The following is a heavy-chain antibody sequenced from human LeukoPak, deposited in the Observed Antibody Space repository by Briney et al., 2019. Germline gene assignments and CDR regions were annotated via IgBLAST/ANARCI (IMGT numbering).Heavy chain of an antibody. V-gene: IGHV3-9*01. J-gene: IGHJ6*02. Sequence: GGSLRLSCVVSGFRFDDYGMHWVRQAPGKGLEWVSGISWMGTTTGYADSAKGRFTISRDSAKNSLYLQMDSLRVEDTGLYYCAKDESTGGFAPGYFYGMGVWGQGTTVTVSS. D-gene: IGHD3-16*01. CDR3: AKDESTGGFAPGYFYGMGV. CDR2: ISWMGTTT. CDR1: GFRFDDYG.